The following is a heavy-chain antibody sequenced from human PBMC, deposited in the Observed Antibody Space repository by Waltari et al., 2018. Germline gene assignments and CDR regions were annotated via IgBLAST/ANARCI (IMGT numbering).Heavy chain of an antibody. CDR1: GFTFSSYS. V-gene: IGHV3-48*01. CDR2: ISSSSSTI. Sequence: EVQLVESGGGLVQPGGSLRLSCAASGFTFSSYSMNWVRQAPGKGLEWVSYISSSSSTIYYADSVKGRFTISRDNAKNSLYLQMNSLRAEDTAVYYCARWLSGTIDYWGQGTLVTVSS. CDR3: ARWLSGTIDY. D-gene: IGHD6-13*01. J-gene: IGHJ4*02.